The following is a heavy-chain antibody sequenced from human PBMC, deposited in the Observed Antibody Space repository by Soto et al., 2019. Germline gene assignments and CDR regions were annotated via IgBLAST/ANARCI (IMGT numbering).Heavy chain of an antibody. J-gene: IGHJ3*02. V-gene: IGHV4-59*01. Sequence: ETLSLTCTVSGGSISSYYWSWIRQPPGKGLEWIGYIYYSGSTNYNPSLKSRVTISVDTSKNQFSLKLSSVTAADTAVYYCARVGYDILTGYWTDAFDIWGQGTMVTVSS. CDR1: GGSISSYY. D-gene: IGHD3-9*01. CDR2: IYYSGST. CDR3: ARVGYDILTGYWTDAFDI.